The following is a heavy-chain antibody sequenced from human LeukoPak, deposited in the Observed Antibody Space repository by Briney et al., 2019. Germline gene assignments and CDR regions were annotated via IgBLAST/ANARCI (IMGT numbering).Heavy chain of an antibody. Sequence: GGSLRLSCAASGFTFSSYAMSWVRQAPGKGLEWVSAISASGGSTYSADSVKGRFTISRDNSKNTLYLQMNSLRAEDTAVYYCAKCNPIAGYIYGYSPFDYWGQGTLVTVSS. CDR3: AKCNPIAGYIYGYSPFDY. V-gene: IGHV3-23*01. D-gene: IGHD5-18*01. CDR2: ISASGGST. J-gene: IGHJ4*02. CDR1: GFTFSSYA.